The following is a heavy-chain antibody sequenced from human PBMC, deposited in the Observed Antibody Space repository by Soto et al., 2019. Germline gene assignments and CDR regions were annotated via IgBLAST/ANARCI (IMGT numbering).Heavy chain of an antibody. J-gene: IGHJ3*02. CDR1: SGSISTGNW. V-gene: IGHV4-4*02. Sequence: QVQLQESGPGLVKPSETLSLTCTVSSGSISTGNWWRWVRQPPEKGLEWIGEVYHSGSIYYNPALKSRVTIAVDKSENQCSGRVNSVTAADTAVYYRARVSRGIKRAFDIWGQGTLVTVSS. CDR2: VYHSGSI. D-gene: IGHD1-1*01. CDR3: ARVSRGIKRAFDI.